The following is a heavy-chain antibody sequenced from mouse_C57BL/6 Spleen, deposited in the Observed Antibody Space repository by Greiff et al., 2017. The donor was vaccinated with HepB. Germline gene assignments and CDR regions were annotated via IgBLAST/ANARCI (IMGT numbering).Heavy chain of an antibody. CDR1: GYTFTSYW. Sequence: VQLQQPGAELVMPGASVKLSCKASGYTFTSYWMHWVKQRPGQGLEWIGEIDPSDSYTNYNQKFKGKSTLTVDKSSSTAYMQLSSLTSEDSAVYYCARRITTVVDHWYFDVWGTGTTVTVSS. V-gene: IGHV1-69*01. CDR3: ARRITTVVDHWYFDV. J-gene: IGHJ1*03. CDR2: IDPSDSYT. D-gene: IGHD1-1*01.